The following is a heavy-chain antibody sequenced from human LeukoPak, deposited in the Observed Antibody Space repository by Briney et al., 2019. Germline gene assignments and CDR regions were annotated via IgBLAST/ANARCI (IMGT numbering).Heavy chain of an antibody. CDR2: IKQDGSAE. CDR1: GFPFTTYW. Sequence: TGGSLRLSCAASGFPFTTYWMGWVRQAPGKGLEWLANIKQDGSAEHYADSVRGRFTISIDNAKISLFLQMNSLTAEDTAVYYCARDAGYYVHDLWGQGTLVTVSS. D-gene: IGHD3-10*02. V-gene: IGHV3-7*01. J-gene: IGHJ5*02. CDR3: ARDAGYYVHDL.